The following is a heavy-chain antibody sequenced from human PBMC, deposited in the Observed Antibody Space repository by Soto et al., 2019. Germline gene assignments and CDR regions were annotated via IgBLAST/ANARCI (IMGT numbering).Heavy chain of an antibody. CDR1: GGTFSSYA. CDR3: ARPEYNSARTYCTNGVCYPYGMDV. J-gene: IGHJ6*02. D-gene: IGHD2-8*01. V-gene: IGHV1-69*13. Sequence: SVKVSCKASGGTFSSYAISWVRQAPGQGLEWMGGIIPIFGTANYAQKFQGRVTITADESTSTAYMELSSLRSEDTAVYYCARPEYNSARTYCTNGVCYPYGMDVLG. CDR2: IIPIFGTA.